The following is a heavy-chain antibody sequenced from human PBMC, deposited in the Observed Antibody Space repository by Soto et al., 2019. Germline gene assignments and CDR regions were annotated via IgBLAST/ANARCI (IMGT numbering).Heavy chain of an antibody. D-gene: IGHD6-13*01. CDR3: ARDGRYSSSWYYVFDI. CDR1: GASVSGGSNY. V-gene: IGHV4-61*01. Sequence: QVQLQESGPGLVKPSETLSLTCAVSGASVSGGSNYWSWIRQPPGKGLEWVGYIYYRGSTNYNHSLTSRVTISVDTSKNQFSLKLSSVTAADTAVYYCARDGRYSSSWYYVFDIWGPGTMVTVSS. CDR2: IYYRGST. J-gene: IGHJ3*02.